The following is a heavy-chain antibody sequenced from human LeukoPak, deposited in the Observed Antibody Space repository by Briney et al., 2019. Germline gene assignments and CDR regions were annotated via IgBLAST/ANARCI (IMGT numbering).Heavy chain of an antibody. J-gene: IGHJ4*02. CDR2: IYHSGST. D-gene: IGHD5-18*01. CDR3: ARDAPDTAMDY. V-gene: IGHV4-30-2*01. CDR1: GGSISSGGYS. Sequence: SETLSLTCAVSGGSISSGGYSWSWIRQPPGKGLEWIGYIYHSGSTYYNPSLKSRVTISVDRSKNQFSLKLSSVTAADTAVYYCARDAPDTAMDYWGQGTLVTVSS.